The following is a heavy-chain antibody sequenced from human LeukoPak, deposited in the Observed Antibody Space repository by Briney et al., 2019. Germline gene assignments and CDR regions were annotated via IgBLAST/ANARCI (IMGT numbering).Heavy chain of an antibody. J-gene: IGHJ4*02. CDR3: ARGRYSSSWYLDY. CDR1: GGSINSYY. D-gene: IGHD6-13*01. CDR2: IYYSGST. V-gene: IGHV4-59*01. Sequence: SDTLSLTWTVSGGSINSYYWSWIRQPPGKGLEWIGSIYYSGSTNYNPSLKSRVTISVDTSKNQFSLRLSSVTAADTAVYYCARGRYSSSWYLDYWGQGALVTVSS.